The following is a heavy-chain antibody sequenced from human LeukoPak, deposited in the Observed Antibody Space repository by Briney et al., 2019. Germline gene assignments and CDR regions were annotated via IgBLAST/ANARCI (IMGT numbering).Heavy chain of an antibody. CDR1: GYTFTSYD. D-gene: IGHD5-12*01. Sequence: ASVKVSCKASGYTFTSYDINWVRQATGQGLEWMGWMNPNSGNTGYAQKFQGRVTMTRNTSISTAYMELSSLRSEDTAVYYCARGRWLRRWFDPWGQGTLVTVSS. CDR2: MNPNSGNT. J-gene: IGHJ5*02. V-gene: IGHV1-8*01. CDR3: ARGRWLRRWFDP.